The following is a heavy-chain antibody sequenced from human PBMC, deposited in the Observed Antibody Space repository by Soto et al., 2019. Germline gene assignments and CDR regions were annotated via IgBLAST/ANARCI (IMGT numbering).Heavy chain of an antibody. CDR1: GFTFDDYA. J-gene: IGHJ4*02. CDR3: AKDNDYVLSGVDY. V-gene: IGHV3-9*01. D-gene: IGHD3-16*01. Sequence: ESGGGLVQPGRSLRLSCAASGFTFDDYAMHWVRQAPGKGLEWVSGISWNSGSIGYADSVKGRFTISRDNAKNSLYLQMNSLRAEDTALYYCAKDNDYVLSGVDYWGQGTLVTVSS. CDR2: ISWNSGSI.